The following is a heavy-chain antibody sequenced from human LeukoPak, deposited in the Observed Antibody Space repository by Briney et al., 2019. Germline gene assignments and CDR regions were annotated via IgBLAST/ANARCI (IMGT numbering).Heavy chain of an antibody. CDR3: ARDRILVASGAFDI. V-gene: IGHV1-69*13. D-gene: IGHD3-22*01. CDR2: ITPLFGTA. CDR1: GGTFSKYT. J-gene: IGHJ3*02. Sequence: SVKVSCKASGGTFSKYTISWVRQRPGQGLEWMGGITPLFGTANYAQKFQGRVTITADESASTAYMELSSLRSEDTAVYYCARDRILVASGAFDIWGQGTMVTVSS.